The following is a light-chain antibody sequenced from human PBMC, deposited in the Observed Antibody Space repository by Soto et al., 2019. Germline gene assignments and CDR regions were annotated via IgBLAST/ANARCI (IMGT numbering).Light chain of an antibody. CDR2: DVS. Sequence: DIQMTQSPSTLSASVGDTVTITCRASQSVSDSLAWYHVKPGEAPKLLIFDVSNLETGVPSRFSGSGSGTEFTLAISSLQPDDFATYCCQQYDNYRAFGQGTKVDIK. V-gene: IGKV1-5*01. J-gene: IGKJ1*01. CDR3: QQYDNYRA. CDR1: QSVSDS.